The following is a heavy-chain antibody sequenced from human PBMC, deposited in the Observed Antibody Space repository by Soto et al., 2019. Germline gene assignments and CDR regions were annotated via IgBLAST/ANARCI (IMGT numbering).Heavy chain of an antibody. CDR2: ISWSGDNM. Sequence: QLVESGGGLVQPGRSLRRSCAASGFTFDDYAMHWVRQAPGKGLEGVSGISWSGDNMAYADSVKGRFITSRDNVTKSLYLQMNSLRVEDTALYNYVKVSYSSLTSLGSAFDVWGQGTMVTVS. V-gene: IGHV3-9*01. J-gene: IGHJ3*01. CDR1: GFTFDDYA. CDR3: VKVSYSSLTSLGSAFDV. D-gene: IGHD2-15*01.